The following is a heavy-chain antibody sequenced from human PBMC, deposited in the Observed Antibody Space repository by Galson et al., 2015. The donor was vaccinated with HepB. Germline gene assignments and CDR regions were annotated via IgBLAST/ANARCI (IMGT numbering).Heavy chain of an antibody. Sequence: SVKVSCKVSGYTLTELSMHWVRQAPGKGLEWMGGFDPEDGETIYAQKFQGRVTMTEDTSTDTAYMELSSLRSEDTAVYYCATDSSTYDYVWGSYRSPLGGMDVWGQGTTVTVPS. D-gene: IGHD3-16*02. J-gene: IGHJ6*02. CDR3: ATDSSTYDYVWGSYRSPLGGMDV. V-gene: IGHV1-24*01. CDR1: GYTLTELS. CDR2: FDPEDGET.